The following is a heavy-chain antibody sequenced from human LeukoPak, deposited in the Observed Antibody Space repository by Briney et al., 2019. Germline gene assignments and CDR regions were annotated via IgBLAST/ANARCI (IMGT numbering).Heavy chain of an antibody. CDR1: GFTVINNY. CDR2: IYSDGST. CDR3: ARETHSSSWYRGAFDI. J-gene: IGHJ3*02. V-gene: IGHV3-53*01. Sequence: GGSLRLSCAASGFTVINNYMSWVRQAPGKGLEWVSVIYSDGSTYYADSVKGRFTISRDTSKNTLYLQMNSLRAEDTAVYYCARETHSSSWYRGAFDIWGQGTMVTVSS. D-gene: IGHD6-13*01.